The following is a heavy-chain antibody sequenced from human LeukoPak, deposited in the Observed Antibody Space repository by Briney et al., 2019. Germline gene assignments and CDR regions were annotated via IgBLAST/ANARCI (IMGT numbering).Heavy chain of an antibody. Sequence: GGSLRLSCAASGFTFSSHGMHWVRQAPGKGLEWVAVILYDGSNKYYADSVKGRFTISRDNSKNTLCLQMGSLRAEDMAVYYCAKASLSGSRLPVYDYWGQGTLVTVSS. J-gene: IGHJ4*02. CDR3: AKASLSGSRLPVYDY. CDR2: ILYDGSNK. V-gene: IGHV3-30*18. CDR1: GFTFSSHG. D-gene: IGHD1-26*01.